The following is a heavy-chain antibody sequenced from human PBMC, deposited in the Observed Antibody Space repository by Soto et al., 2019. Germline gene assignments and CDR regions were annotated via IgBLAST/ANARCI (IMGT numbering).Heavy chain of an antibody. Sequence: GSLRLSCAASGFTVSSNYMSWVRQAPGKGLEWVSVIYSGGSTYYADSVKGRFTISRDNSKNTLYLQMNSLRAEDTAVYYCARGPMVRGVLGAFDIWGQGTMVTVSS. V-gene: IGHV3-53*01. CDR1: GFTVSSNY. CDR3: ARGPMVRGVLGAFDI. D-gene: IGHD3-10*01. J-gene: IGHJ3*02. CDR2: IYSGGST.